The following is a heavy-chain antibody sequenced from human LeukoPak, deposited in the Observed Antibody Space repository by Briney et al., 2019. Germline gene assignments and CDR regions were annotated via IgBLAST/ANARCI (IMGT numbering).Heavy chain of an antibody. CDR3: ARAFAYSSPPY. CDR1: GFTFSSYW. D-gene: IGHD6-13*01. Sequence: PGGSLRLSCAASGFTFSSYWMHWVRHAPGKGLVWVSRIKSDGSSATYADSVKGRFTISRDNVKNTLYLQMNSLRAEDTAVYYCARAFAYSSPPYWGQGTLVTVSS. J-gene: IGHJ4*02. CDR2: IKSDGSSA. V-gene: IGHV3-74*01.